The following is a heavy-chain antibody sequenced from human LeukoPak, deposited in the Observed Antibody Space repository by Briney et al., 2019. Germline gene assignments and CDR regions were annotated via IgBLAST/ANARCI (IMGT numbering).Heavy chain of an antibody. CDR1: GFTFSSYS. CDR3: AREGYSSSSFDY. V-gene: IGHV3-21*01. J-gene: IGHJ4*02. Sequence: GGSLRLSCAASGFTFSSYSMNWVRQAPGKGREWVSSITSSSSYIYYADLVKRRFTISRDNAKNSLYLQMNSLRAEDTAVYYCAREGYSSSSFDYWGQGTLVTVSS. CDR2: ITSSSSYI. D-gene: IGHD6-6*01.